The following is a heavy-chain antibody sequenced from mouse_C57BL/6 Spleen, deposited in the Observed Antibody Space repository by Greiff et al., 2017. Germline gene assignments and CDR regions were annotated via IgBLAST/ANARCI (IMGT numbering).Heavy chain of an antibody. J-gene: IGHJ2*01. Sequence: EVQLQQSGPELVKPGASVKISCKASGYTFTDYYMNWVKQSHGKSLEWIGDINPNNGGTSYNQKFKGKATLTVDKSSSTAYMGLRSLTSEDSAVYYCARYLGSSYYYFDYWGQGTTLTVSS. CDR3: ARYLGSSYYYFDY. CDR2: INPNNGGT. V-gene: IGHV1-26*01. D-gene: IGHD1-1*01. CDR1: GYTFTDYY.